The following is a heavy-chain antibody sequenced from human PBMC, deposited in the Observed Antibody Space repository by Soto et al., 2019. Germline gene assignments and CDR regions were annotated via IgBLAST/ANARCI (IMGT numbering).Heavy chain of an antibody. CDR2: ITNKENGEAT. V-gene: IGHV3-15*06. CDR1: GFSFPNAW. CDR3: TPGRFGSNEWSFDY. J-gene: IGHJ4*02. Sequence: EVQLVESGGGLVEPGGYLRLSCAASGFSFPNAWMTWVRQAPGKGLAWVGRITNKENGEATKYAAPVKGRFTISRDDSENILYLQMDSLQTEDTAVYYCTPGRFGSNEWSFDYWGQGTLVTVSS. D-gene: IGHD2-8*01.